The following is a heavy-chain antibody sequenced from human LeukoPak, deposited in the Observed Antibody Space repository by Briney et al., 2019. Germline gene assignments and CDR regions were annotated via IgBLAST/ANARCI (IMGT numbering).Heavy chain of an antibody. CDR1: GYTFTSYH. J-gene: IGHJ4*02. D-gene: IGHD4-17*01. CDR3: ARTTSLTASGYDY. V-gene: IGHV1-8*03. Sequence: ASVKVSCKTSGYTFTSYHINWVRQATGQGLEWMGWMNPYSGGRGYAQNFQGRVSTTSDASIGTAYMELSSLRSDDTAVYFCARTTSLTASGYDYWGQGTLVTVSS. CDR2: MNPYSGGR.